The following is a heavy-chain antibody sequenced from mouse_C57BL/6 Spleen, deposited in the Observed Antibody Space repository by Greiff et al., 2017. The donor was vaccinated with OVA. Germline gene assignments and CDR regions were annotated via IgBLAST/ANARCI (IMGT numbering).Heavy chain of an antibody. CDR1: GYAFSSYW. CDR3: AAYSNYDAMDY. J-gene: IGHJ4*01. CDR2: IYPGDGDT. D-gene: IGHD2-5*01. Sequence: VQLQESGAELVKPGASVKISCKASGYAFSSYWMNWVKQRPGKGLEWIGQIYPGDGDTNYNGKFKGKATLTADKSSSTAYMQLSSLTSEDSAVYFCAAYSNYDAMDYWGQGTSVTVSS. V-gene: IGHV1-80*01.